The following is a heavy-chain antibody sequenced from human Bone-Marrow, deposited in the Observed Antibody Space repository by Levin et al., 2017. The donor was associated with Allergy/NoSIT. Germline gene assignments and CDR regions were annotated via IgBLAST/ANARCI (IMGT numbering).Heavy chain of an antibody. Sequence: GGSLRLSCAVSGFTFSTYGMHWVRQAPGKGLEWVAGLSYDGIKEYYADSVKGRFSISRDNSRNTLYLQMDSLRPEDTAVYYCAKDRGDTIFYYFDSWGQGSLVTVSS. CDR3: AKDRGDTIFYYFDS. V-gene: IGHV3-30*05. CDR2: LSYDGIKE. CDR1: GFTFSTYG. J-gene: IGHJ4*02. D-gene: IGHD3-3*01.